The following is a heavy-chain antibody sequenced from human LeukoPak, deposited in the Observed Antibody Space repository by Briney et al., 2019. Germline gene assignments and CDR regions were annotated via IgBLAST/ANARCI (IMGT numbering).Heavy chain of an antibody. CDR3: AKTQWKVGATDYFDY. Sequence: PGGSLRLSCAASGFAFNNYAMTWVRQAPGKGLEWVSNINDNGGQRHYADSVKGRFTISSDNSKTMMFLQMDSLRAEDTAVYYCAKTQWKVGATDYFDYWGQGILVTVSS. J-gene: IGHJ4*02. CDR1: GFAFNNYA. CDR2: INDNGGQR. D-gene: IGHD1-26*01. V-gene: IGHV3-23*01.